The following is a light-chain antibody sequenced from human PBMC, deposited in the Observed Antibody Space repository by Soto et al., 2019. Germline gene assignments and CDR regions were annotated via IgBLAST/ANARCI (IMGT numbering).Light chain of an antibody. Sequence: QSVLTQPRSVSGSPGQSVTISCTGTSSDVGGYNYVSWYQQHPGKAPKLMIYDVNKWPSGVPHRFSGSKSGNTASLTISGLQAEDEADYHCCSYAGSHTPWVSGGGTKVTVL. CDR3: CSYAGSHTPWV. V-gene: IGLV2-11*01. J-gene: IGLJ3*02. CDR1: SSDVGGYNY. CDR2: DVN.